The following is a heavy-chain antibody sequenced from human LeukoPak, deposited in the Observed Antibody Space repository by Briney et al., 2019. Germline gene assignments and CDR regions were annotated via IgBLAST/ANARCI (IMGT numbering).Heavy chain of an antibody. CDR1: GFTVSSNY. Sequence: GGSLRLSCAASGFTVSSNYMSWVRQAPGKGLEWVSVIYSGGSTHYADSVKGRFTISRDNSKNTLYLQMNSLRAEDTAVYYCARGSRITIFGVVHYYMDVWGKGTTVTVSS. CDR2: IYSGGST. J-gene: IGHJ6*03. D-gene: IGHD3-3*01. V-gene: IGHV3-66*02. CDR3: ARGSRITIFGVVHYYMDV.